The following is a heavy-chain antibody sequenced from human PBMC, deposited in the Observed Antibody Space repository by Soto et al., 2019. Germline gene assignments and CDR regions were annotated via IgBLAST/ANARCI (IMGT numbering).Heavy chain of an antibody. CDR1: GYIFTSYW. CDR2: IYPGDSDT. J-gene: IGHJ4*02. D-gene: IGHD2-21*02. CDR3: ARFSYCGGDCYYYFNY. V-gene: IGHV5-51*01. Sequence: ESLKISCKGSGYIFTSYWIAWVRQMPGKGLEWMGIIYPGDSDTRYSPSFQGQVTISADKSISTAYLQWSSLKASDTAMYYCARFSYCGGDCYYYFNYWGQGTLVTVSS.